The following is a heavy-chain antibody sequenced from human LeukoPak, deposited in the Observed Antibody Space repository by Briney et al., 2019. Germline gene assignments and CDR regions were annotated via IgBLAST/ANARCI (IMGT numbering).Heavy chain of an antibody. CDR1: GCSISSNAYY. V-gene: IGHV4-39*01. Sequence: SETLSLTCTVSGCSISSNAYYWGGIRQPPGKGLEYIGSVSYSGSAYYNPSLKSRLTISADTSKNQFSLKLSSVTAADTAVYYCARSGGNYYDTDAFVLWGQRTMVTVSS. CDR3: ARSGGNYYDTDAFVL. J-gene: IGHJ3*01. CDR2: VSYSGSA. D-gene: IGHD1-26*01.